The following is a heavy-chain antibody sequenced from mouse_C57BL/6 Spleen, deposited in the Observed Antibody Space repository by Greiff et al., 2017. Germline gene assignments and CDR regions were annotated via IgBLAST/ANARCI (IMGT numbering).Heavy chain of an antibody. CDR2: ISSGSSTI. J-gene: IGHJ4*01. CDR1: GFTFSDYG. Sequence: EVQLQESGGGLVKPGGSLKLSCAASGFTFSDYGMHWVRQAPEKGLEWVAYISSGSSTIYYADTVKGRFTISRDNAKYTLFLQMTSLRSEDTAMYYCARDYRDAMDYWGQGTSVTVSS. D-gene: IGHD2-12*01. CDR3: ARDYRDAMDY. V-gene: IGHV5-17*01.